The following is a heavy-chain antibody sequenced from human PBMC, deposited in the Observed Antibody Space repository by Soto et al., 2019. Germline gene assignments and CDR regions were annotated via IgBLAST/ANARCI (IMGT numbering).Heavy chain of an antibody. Sequence: GGSLRLSCTASGFAFNTHWMHWVRQAPGKGLVWVSRIYFDGITTNYADSVKGRLTVSRDNAKNTVYLHVNTLRDEDTAVYYCARGGAMGVDYWGQGTLVTVSS. CDR2: IYFDGITT. J-gene: IGHJ4*02. CDR3: ARGGAMGVDY. V-gene: IGHV3-74*01. D-gene: IGHD1-26*01. CDR1: GFAFNTHW.